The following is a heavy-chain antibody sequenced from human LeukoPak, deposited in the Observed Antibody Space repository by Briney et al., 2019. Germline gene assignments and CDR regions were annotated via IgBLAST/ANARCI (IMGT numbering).Heavy chain of an antibody. CDR3: ARPTSSLAFDI. Sequence: PGGSLRLSCAASGFTVSSNYMSWVRQAPGKGLEWVSVIYSGGSTYYADSVKGRFTISRDNSKNTLYLQMSSLRAEDTAVYYCARPTSSLAFDIWGQGTMVTVSS. J-gene: IGHJ3*02. V-gene: IGHV3-53*01. CDR2: IYSGGST. CDR1: GFTVSSNY. D-gene: IGHD6-6*01.